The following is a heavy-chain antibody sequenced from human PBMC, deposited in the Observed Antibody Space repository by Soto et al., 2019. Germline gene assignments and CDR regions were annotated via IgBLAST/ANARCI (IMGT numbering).Heavy chain of an antibody. CDR2: INQDGRT. V-gene: IGHV3-23*01. CDR1: GFTLSDYS. Sequence: EVQLLESGGGLVQPGGSLRLSCAASGFTLSDYSMVWVRQAPGRGPEWVSGINQDGRTHYEDSVNVRFTISRDDSRNTVYLQMVSLRGEDTAVYYCAKDLRPDGVWDFDYWGQGTLVTVSS. J-gene: IGHJ4*02. D-gene: IGHD4-17*01. CDR3: AKDLRPDGVWDFDY.